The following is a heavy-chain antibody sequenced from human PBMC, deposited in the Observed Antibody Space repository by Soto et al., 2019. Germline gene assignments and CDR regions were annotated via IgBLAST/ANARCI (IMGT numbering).Heavy chain of an antibody. CDR1: GFTCGGYG. CDR2: IWYDGSNK. Sequence: GGSLRVSSAAAGFTCGGYGMHWVRQAPGKGLEWVAVIWYDGSNKYYADSVKGRFTISRDNSKNTLYLQMNSLRAEDTAVYYCARVGQGQQRGRSWFDPWGQGTLVTVSS. CDR3: ARVGQGQQRGRSWFDP. V-gene: IGHV3-33*01. J-gene: IGHJ5*02. D-gene: IGHD6-25*01.